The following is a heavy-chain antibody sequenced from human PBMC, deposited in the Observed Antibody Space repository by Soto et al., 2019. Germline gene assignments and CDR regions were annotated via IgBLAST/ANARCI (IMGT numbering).Heavy chain of an antibody. Sequence: QVQLVQSGAEVKKPGASVKVSCKASGYTFTSYAMHWVRQAPGQRLEWMGWINAGNGNTKYSQKFQGRVTITRDTSASPAYMELSSLRSEDTAVYYCASRIAAAGPFDYWGQGTLVTVSS. CDR1: GYTFTSYA. CDR3: ASRIAAAGPFDY. D-gene: IGHD6-13*01. J-gene: IGHJ4*02. V-gene: IGHV1-3*01. CDR2: INAGNGNT.